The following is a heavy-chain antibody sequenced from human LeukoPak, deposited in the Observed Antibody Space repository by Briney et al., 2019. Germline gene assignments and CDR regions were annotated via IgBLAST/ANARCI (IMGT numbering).Heavy chain of an antibody. CDR2: IKQDGSEK. J-gene: IGHJ4*02. CDR3: ARAGYYYDSSGYPN. Sequence: GGSLRLSCAASEFTFSSYWMSWVRLAPGKGLEWVANIKQDGSEKYYVDSVKGRFTISRDNAKNSLYLQMNSLRAEDTAVYYCARAGYYYDSSGYPNWGQGTLVTVSS. CDR1: EFTFSSYW. V-gene: IGHV3-7*05. D-gene: IGHD3-22*01.